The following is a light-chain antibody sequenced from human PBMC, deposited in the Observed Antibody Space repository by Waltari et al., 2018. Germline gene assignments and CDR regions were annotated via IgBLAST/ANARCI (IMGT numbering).Light chain of an antibody. CDR2: DND. CDR3: ATWDNSLSEVV. J-gene: IGLJ2*01. Sequence: QSVLTQPPSVSAPPPQRDTLSCSGSLSHVVQYLVSWYHQLPGTAPKLLIYDNDKRPSGTPDRTSASKSGSSATLGITGLRIGDESDYYCATWDNSLSEVVFGGGTKLAVL. V-gene: IGLV1-51*01. CDR1: LSHVVQYL.